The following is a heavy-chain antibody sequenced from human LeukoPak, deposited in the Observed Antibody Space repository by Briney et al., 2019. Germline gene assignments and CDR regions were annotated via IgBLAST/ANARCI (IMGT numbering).Heavy chain of an antibody. CDR3: AYSSSTSYYYYGMDV. J-gene: IGHJ6*02. V-gene: IGHV3-53*01. D-gene: IGHD6-6*01. CDR2: NYSGGST. Sequence: GGSLRLSCAASGFTVSSNYMSWVRQAPGKGLEWVSVNYSGGSTYYADSVKGRFTISRDNSKNTLYLQMNSLRAEDTAVYYCAYSSSTSYYYYGMDVWGQGTTVTVSS. CDR1: GFTVSSNY.